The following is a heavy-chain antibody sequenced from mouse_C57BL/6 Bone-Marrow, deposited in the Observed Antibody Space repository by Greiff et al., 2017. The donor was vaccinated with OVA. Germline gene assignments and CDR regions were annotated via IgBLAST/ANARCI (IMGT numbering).Heavy chain of an antibody. J-gene: IGHJ2*01. V-gene: IGHV1-82*01. CDR2: IYPGDGDT. D-gene: IGHD2-1*01. CDR3: ARAGFYYGNDY. CDR1: GYAFSSSW. Sequence: VQLQQSGPELVKPGASVKISCKASGYAFSSSWMNWVKQRPGKGLEWIGRIYPGDGDTNYNGKFKGKATLTADKSSSTAYMQLSSLTSEDSAVYFCARAGFYYGNDYWGQGTTLTVSS.